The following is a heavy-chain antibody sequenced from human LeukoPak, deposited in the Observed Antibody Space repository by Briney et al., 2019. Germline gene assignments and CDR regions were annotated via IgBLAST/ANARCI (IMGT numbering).Heavy chain of an antibody. V-gene: IGHV4-39*01. J-gene: IGHJ1*01. CDR3: ARGRYDSSGYYRSRAEYFQH. Sequence: SETLSLTCSVSGGSISNSGYYWGWIRQPPGKGLEWIASIYYSGNTYYNPSLQSRVTISRDTSKNQFSLKLSSVTAADTAVYYCARGRYDSSGYYRSRAEYFQHWGQGTLVTVSS. CDR1: GGSISNSGYY. D-gene: IGHD3-22*01. CDR2: IYYSGNT.